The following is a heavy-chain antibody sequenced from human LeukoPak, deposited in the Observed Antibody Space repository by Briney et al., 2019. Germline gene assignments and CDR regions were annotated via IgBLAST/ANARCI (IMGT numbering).Heavy chain of an antibody. Sequence: GGPLRLSCAASGFTFSNAWMSWVRQAPGKGLEWVGRIKSKTDGGTTDYAAPVKGRFTISRDDSKNTLYLQMNSLKTEDTAVYYCTTGLMITFGGVIVDYWGQGTLVTVSS. CDR1: GFTFSNAW. CDR3: TTGLMITFGGVIVDY. J-gene: IGHJ4*02. D-gene: IGHD3-16*02. V-gene: IGHV3-15*01. CDR2: IKSKTDGGTT.